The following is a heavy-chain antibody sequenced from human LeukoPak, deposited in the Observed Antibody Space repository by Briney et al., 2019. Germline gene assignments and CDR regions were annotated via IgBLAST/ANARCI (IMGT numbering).Heavy chain of an antibody. CDR3: AELGITMIGGV. Sequence: GGSLRLSCAASGFTFNTYAMSWVRQAPGKGLEWVSTISGSGGSTYYADSVKGRFTISRDNAKNSLYLQMNSLRAEDTAVYYCAELGITMIGGVWGKGTTVTISS. CDR2: ISGSGGST. V-gene: IGHV3-23*01. CDR1: GFTFNTYA. D-gene: IGHD3-10*02. J-gene: IGHJ6*04.